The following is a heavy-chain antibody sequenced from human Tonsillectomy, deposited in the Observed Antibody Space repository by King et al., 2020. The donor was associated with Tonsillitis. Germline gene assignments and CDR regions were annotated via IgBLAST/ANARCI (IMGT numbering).Heavy chain of an antibody. V-gene: IGHV1-8*01. Sequence: QLVQSWAEVKKPGASVKVSCKASGYTFTSYDINWVRQATGQGLEWMGWMNPNSGNTGSAQKFQGRGTMTRNTTISTAYMELSSLRSEDTAVDYCARGKQTRITIFGVVIAYYFDYWGQGTLVTVSS. CDR1: GYTFTSYD. J-gene: IGHJ4*02. CDR2: MNPNSGNT. CDR3: ARGKQTRITIFGVVIAYYFDY. D-gene: IGHD3-3*01.